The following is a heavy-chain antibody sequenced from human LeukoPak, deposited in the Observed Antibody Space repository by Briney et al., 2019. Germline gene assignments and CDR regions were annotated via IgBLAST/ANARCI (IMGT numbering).Heavy chain of an antibody. CDR3: ARDGADYGDLSFDN. CDR1: GGSISSGSYY. D-gene: IGHD4-17*01. J-gene: IGHJ4*02. CDR2: IYTSGST. Sequence: SETLSLTCTVSGGSISSGSYYWSWIRQPAGKGLEWIGRIYTSGSTYYNPSLKSRVTISVDTSKNQFSPKLSSVTAAHTAVYYCARDGADYGDLSFDNCGEGTLVTASS. V-gene: IGHV4-61*02.